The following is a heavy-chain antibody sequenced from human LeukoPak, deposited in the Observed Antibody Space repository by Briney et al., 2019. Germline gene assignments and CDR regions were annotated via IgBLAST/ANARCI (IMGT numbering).Heavy chain of an antibody. CDR2: ISGSGGST. J-gene: IGHJ4*02. Sequence: GGSLRLSCAASGLTFSSYAMTWVRQAPGKGLEWVSSISGSGGSTYYADSVKGRFTISRDNSKNTLSLQMNSLRAEDTAIYYCAKGRGQQQLGALDYWGQGNLVTVSS. D-gene: IGHD6-13*01. CDR3: AKGRGQQQLGALDY. V-gene: IGHV3-23*01. CDR1: GLTFSSYA.